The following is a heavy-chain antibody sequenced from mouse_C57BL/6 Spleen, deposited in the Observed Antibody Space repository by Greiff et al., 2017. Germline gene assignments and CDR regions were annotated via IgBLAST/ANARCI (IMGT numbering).Heavy chain of an antibody. CDR1: GYAFSSYW. J-gene: IGHJ3*01. CDR3: AREGSSGYGWFAY. V-gene: IGHV1-80*01. Sequence: QVQLQQSGAELVKPGASVKISCKASGYAFSSYWMNWVKQRPGKGLEWIGQIYPGDGDTNYNGKFKGKATLTADKSSSTAYMQLSSLASEDSAVYFCAREGSSGYGWFAYWGQGTLVTVSA. CDR2: IYPGDGDT. D-gene: IGHD3-2*02.